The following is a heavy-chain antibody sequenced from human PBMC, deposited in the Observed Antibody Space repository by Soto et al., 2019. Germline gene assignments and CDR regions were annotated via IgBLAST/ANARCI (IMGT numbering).Heavy chain of an antibody. J-gene: IGHJ5*02. V-gene: IGHV1-18*01. CDR1: GYTFTSYG. CDR3: ARDLTVDTAMVSWFDP. D-gene: IGHD5-18*01. Sequence: ASVKVSCKASGYTFTSYGISWVRQAPGQGLEWMGWISAYNGNTNYAQKLQGRVTMTTDTSTSTAHMELRSLRSDDTAVYYCARDLTVDTAMVSWFDPWGQGTLVTVSS. CDR2: ISAYNGNT.